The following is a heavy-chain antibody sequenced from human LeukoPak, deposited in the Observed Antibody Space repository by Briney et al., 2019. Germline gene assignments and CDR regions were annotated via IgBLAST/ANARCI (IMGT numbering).Heavy chain of an antibody. CDR1: GFTFNTYA. CDR2: ISSSGGNT. J-gene: IGHJ4*02. Sequence: PGGSLRLSCAASGFTFNTYAMSWVRQAPGKGPEWVSTISSSGGNTYYADSVKGRFTVSRDNSKNTLYLQLDSLRAEDTAVYYCAKGASNDDWGQGTLVTVSS. CDR3: AKGASNDD. V-gene: IGHV3-23*01.